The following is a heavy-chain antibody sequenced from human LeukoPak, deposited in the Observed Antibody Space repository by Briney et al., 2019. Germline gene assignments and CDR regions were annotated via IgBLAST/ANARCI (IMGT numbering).Heavy chain of an antibody. V-gene: IGHV3-48*01. J-gene: IGHJ4*02. Sequence: GGSLRLSCAASGFTFSSYSMNWVRQAPGKGLEWVSYISSSSSTIYYADSVKGRFTISRDNAKNSLYLQMNSLRAEDTAVYYCARVGYSYGPTTFDYWGQGTLVTVSS. CDR1: GFTFSSYS. CDR3: ARVGYSYGPTTFDY. CDR2: ISSSSSTI. D-gene: IGHD5-18*01.